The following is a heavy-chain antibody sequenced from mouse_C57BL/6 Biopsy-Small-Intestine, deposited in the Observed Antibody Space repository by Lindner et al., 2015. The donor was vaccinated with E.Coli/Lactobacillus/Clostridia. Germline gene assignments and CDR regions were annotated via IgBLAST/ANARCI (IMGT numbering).Heavy chain of an antibody. CDR1: GYTFTSYT. CDR3: ASTGDFDY. CDR2: INPSSGYT. J-gene: IGHJ2*01. D-gene: IGHD4-1*02. V-gene: IGHV1-4*01. Sequence: VQLQESGAELARPGASVKMSCKASGYTFTSYTMHWVKQRPGQGLEWIGYINPSSGYTKYNQKFKDKATLTADKSSSTAYMQLSSLTSEDSAVYYCASTGDFDYLGQGTTLTVSS.